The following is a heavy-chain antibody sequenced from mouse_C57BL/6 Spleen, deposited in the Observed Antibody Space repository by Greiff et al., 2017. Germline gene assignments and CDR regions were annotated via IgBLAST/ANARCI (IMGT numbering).Heavy chain of an antibody. D-gene: IGHD3-2*02. CDR1: GYTFTNYW. J-gene: IGHJ2*01. CDR2: IYPGGGYT. CDR3: AREYSSGYDY. Sequence: VQLQQSGAELVRPGTSVTMSCKASGYTFTNYWIGWAKQRPGHGLEWIGDIYPGGGYTNYNEKFKGKATLTADKSSSTAYMQFSSLTSEYSAIYYCAREYSSGYDYWGQGTTLTVSS. V-gene: IGHV1-63*01.